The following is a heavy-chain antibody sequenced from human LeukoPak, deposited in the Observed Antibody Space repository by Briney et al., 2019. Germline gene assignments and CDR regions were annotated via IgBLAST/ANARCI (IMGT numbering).Heavy chain of an antibody. J-gene: IGHJ4*02. Sequence: SETLSLTCAVYGGSFSGYYGGAFSAYYWSWIRQPPGKGLEWIGEINHSGSTNYNPSLKSRVTISVDASKNQFSLKLSSVTAADTAVYYCARGRYFDYWGQGTLVTVSS. CDR1: GGSFSGYYGGAFSAYY. CDR2: INHSGST. CDR3: ARGRYFDY. V-gene: IGHV4-34*01.